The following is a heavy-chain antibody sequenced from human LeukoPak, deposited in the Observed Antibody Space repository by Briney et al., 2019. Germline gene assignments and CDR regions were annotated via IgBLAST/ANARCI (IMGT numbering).Heavy chain of an antibody. CDR3: AKFGFCSTTSCPAPY. V-gene: IGHV3-23*01. J-gene: IGHJ4*02. Sequence: GGTLRLSCAASGFTFSSYGMSWVRQAPGKGLEWVSAISGSGGSTYYADSVKGRFTISRDNSKNTLYLQMNSLRAEDTAVYYCAKFGFCSTTSCPAPYWGQGTLVTVSS. CDR2: ISGSGGST. CDR1: GFTFSSYG. D-gene: IGHD2-2*01.